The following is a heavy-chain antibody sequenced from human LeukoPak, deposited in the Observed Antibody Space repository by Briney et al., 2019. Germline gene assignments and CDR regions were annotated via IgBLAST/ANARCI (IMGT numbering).Heavy chain of an antibody. J-gene: IGHJ4*02. CDR3: ARMRYGSGSDFDY. Sequence: PGGSLRLSCAASGLTFSSYEMNWVRQAPGKGLEWVSYIGNSGRTIYYADSLKGRFTISRDNAKNSLYLQMNSLRAEDTAVYYCARMRYGSGSDFDYWGQGTLVTVSS. V-gene: IGHV3-48*03. D-gene: IGHD3-10*01. CDR1: GLTFSSYE. CDR2: IGNSGRTI.